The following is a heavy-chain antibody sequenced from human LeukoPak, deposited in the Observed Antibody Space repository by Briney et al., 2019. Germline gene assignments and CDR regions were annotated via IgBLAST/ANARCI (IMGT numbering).Heavy chain of an antibody. D-gene: IGHD1-26*01. Sequence: GGSLRLSCAASGFTFSSYSMNWVRQAPGKGLEWVSSISSSSSYIYYADSVKGRFTISRDNAKNSLYLQMNSLRVEDTAVYYCARDRIVGATREAFDIWGQGTMVTVSS. CDR2: ISSSSSYI. V-gene: IGHV3-21*01. CDR1: GFTFSSYS. CDR3: ARDRIVGATREAFDI. J-gene: IGHJ3*02.